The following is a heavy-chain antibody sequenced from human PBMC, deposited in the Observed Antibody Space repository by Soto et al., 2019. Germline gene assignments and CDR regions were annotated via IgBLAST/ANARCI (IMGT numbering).Heavy chain of an antibody. CDR1: GGSISSGGYS. D-gene: IGHD3-10*01. J-gene: IGHJ4*02. Sequence: PSETLSLTCAVSGGSISSGGYSWSWIRQPPGKGLEWIGYIYHSGSTYYNPSLKSRVTISVDRSKNQFSLKLSSVTAADTAVYYCARRLHGSGREEYYFDYWGQGTLVTVSS. V-gene: IGHV4-30-2*01. CDR3: ARRLHGSGREEYYFDY. CDR2: IYHSGST.